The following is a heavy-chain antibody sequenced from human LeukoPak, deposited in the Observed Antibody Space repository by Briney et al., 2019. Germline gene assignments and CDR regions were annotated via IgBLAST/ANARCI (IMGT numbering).Heavy chain of an antibody. V-gene: IGHV4-30-2*01. CDR2: IFQRGNT. J-gene: IGHJ4*02. CDR1: GGPISSGGYS. D-gene: IGHD3-10*01. CDR3: AKKTYYYDS. Sequence: PSQTLSLTCAVSGGPISSGGYSWSWIRQPPGKGLGWIGFIFQRGNTYYNPSLKSRVTISLDRSKNRFSLKLSSVTAADTAVYYCAKKTYYYDSWGQGTLVTVSS.